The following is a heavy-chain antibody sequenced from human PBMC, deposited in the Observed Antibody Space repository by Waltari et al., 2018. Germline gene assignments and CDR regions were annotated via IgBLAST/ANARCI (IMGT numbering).Heavy chain of an antibody. CDR3: ARVDHDDESCAY. CDR1: GFTFSHYW. J-gene: IGHJ4*02. Sequence: EVQLVESGGGLVQPGGSLRLACPASGFTFSHYWMTWVRQAPGKGLEGVANTKPDGSERNHADSVKGRFTISRDNADNSLFLQMTSLRAEDTAVYYCARVDHDDESCAYWGQGTLVTVSS. D-gene: IGHD3-16*01. CDR2: TKPDGSER. V-gene: IGHV3-7*01.